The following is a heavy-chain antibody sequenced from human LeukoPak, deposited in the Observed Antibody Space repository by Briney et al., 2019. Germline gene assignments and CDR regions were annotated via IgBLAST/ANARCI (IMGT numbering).Heavy chain of an antibody. CDR2: IYSGGST. V-gene: IGHV3-66*01. D-gene: IGHD6-19*01. J-gene: IGHJ4*02. CDR1: GFTVSSNY. Sequence: GGSLSLSCAASGFTVSSNYMSWVRQAPGKGLEWVSVIYSGGSTYYADSVKGRFTLSRDNSKNTLYLQMNSLRAEDTAVYYCSSPCNSGWYSFDYWGQGTLVTVSS. CDR3: SSPCNSGWYSFDY.